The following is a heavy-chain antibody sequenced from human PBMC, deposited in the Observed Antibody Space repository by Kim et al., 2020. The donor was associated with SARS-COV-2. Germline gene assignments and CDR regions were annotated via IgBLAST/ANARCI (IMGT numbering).Heavy chain of an antibody. CDR2: IWASGTTK. CDR3: AGDPPGGVGYPFFI. J-gene: IGHJ6*02. CDR1: GFPFNTYG. Sequence: GGSLRLSCVASGFPFNTYGIHWVRQAPGAGLEWVACIWASGTTKFYADSVKGRFTISKDNSKNTAYLQMDSLRADDTAFYYCAGDPPGGVGYPFFIGGRGTKVTVSS. D-gene: IGHD3-16*01. V-gene: IGHV3-33*01.